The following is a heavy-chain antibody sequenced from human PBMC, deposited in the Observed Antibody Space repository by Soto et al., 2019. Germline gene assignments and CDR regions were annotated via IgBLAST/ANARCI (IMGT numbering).Heavy chain of an antibody. D-gene: IGHD3-10*01. CDR3: ARETIRGGYYGMDV. V-gene: IGHV4-30-4*01. CDR2: IYYTGIT. CDR1: GSSFSSSDYY. J-gene: IGHJ6*02. Sequence: QVQLQESGPGLVKPSQTLSLTCTVSGSSFSSSDYYWSWVRQPPGKGLEWIGYIYYTGITFYNPSLKSRVAISVDTSKNQFSLRLSSVTAADTAVYYCARETIRGGYYGMDVWGQGTAVTVSS.